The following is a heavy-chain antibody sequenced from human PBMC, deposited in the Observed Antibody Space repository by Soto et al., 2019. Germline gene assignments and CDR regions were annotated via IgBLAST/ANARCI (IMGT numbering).Heavy chain of an antibody. Sequence: PGGSLRLSWAASGFMFSDYGMHWVRQAPGKGLEWVAIIWYDGNYKKYSESAKGRFTISRDNSNNPLYLQMNNLRVEDKAVYFCEREGDVAGPHDFWGQGTLVTVPS. CDR2: IWYDGNYK. V-gene: IGHV3-33*01. CDR3: EREGDVAGPHDF. D-gene: IGHD6-19*01. J-gene: IGHJ4*02. CDR1: GFMFSDYG.